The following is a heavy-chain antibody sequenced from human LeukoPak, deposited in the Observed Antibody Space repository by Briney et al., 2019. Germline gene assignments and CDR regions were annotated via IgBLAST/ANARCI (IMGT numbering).Heavy chain of an antibody. CDR3: ARVRCGSGCWFDY. V-gene: IGHV1-69*13. CDR1: GGTFSSYA. Sequence: GASVKVSCKASGGTFSSYAISWVRQAPGQGLEWMGGIIPIFGTANYAQKFQGRVTITADESTSTAYMELSSLRSEDTAVYYCARVRCGSGCWFDYWGRGTLVTVSS. CDR2: IIPIFGTA. D-gene: IGHD6-19*01. J-gene: IGHJ4*02.